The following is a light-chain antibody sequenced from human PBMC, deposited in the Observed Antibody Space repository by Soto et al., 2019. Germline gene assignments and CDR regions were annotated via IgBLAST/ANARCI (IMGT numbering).Light chain of an antibody. CDR2: DVS. Sequence: QSVLTQPASVSGSPGQSITISCTGTSSDVGGYNYVSWYQQHPGKATKLMIYDVSNRPSGVSNRFSGSKSGNTASLTISGLQAEDEADYYCSSYTSSSTHVVCGGGTKLTVL. CDR3: SSYTSSSTHVV. CDR1: SSDVGGYNY. J-gene: IGLJ2*01. V-gene: IGLV2-14*01.